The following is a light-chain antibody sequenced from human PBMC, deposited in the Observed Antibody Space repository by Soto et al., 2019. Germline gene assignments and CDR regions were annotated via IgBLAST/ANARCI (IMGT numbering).Light chain of an antibody. CDR2: QDS. J-gene: IGLJ2*01. V-gene: IGLV3-1*01. Sequence: SSELTQPPSVSVSPGQTASITCSGDKLGDKYACWYQQKPGQSPVLVIYQDSKRPSGIPERFSGSNSGNTATLTISGTQAMDEADYYCQAWDSPNVVFGGGTKLTVL. CDR1: KLGDKY. CDR3: QAWDSPNVV.